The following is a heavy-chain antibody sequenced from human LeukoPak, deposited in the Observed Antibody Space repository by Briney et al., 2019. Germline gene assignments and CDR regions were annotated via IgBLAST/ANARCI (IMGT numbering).Heavy chain of an antibody. CDR1: GFTVTSYY. D-gene: IGHD1-26*01. CDR2: IHSDGGT. V-gene: IGHV3-53*01. Sequence: GGSLRLSCAASGFTVTSYYMSWVRQAPGKGLEWVSLIHSDGGTFYADSVKGRFTFSRDNSKNTLYLQMSSLRAEDTAVYYCARAPNSGSSYGAFDIWGQGTKVTVSS. CDR3: ARAPNSGSSYGAFDI. J-gene: IGHJ3*02.